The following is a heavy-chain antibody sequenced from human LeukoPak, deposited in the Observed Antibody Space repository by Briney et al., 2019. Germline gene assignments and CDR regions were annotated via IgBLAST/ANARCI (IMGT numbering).Heavy chain of an antibody. CDR2: ISGSGGST. CDR3: AREKVGATSLDY. J-gene: IGHJ4*02. Sequence: GGSLRLSCAASGFTFSSYAMSWVRQAPGKGLEWVSAISGSGGSTYYADSVKGRFTISRDNSKNTLYLQVNSLRAEGTAVYYCAREKVGATSLDYWGQGTLVTVSS. CDR1: GFTFSSYA. V-gene: IGHV3-23*01. D-gene: IGHD1-26*01.